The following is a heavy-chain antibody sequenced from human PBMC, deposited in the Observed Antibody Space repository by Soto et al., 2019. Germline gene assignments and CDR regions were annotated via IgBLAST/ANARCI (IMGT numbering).Heavy chain of an antibody. J-gene: IGHJ4*02. CDR2: ISSRSSTI. V-gene: IGHV3-11*01. D-gene: IGHD2-8*01. Sequence: QVQLVESGGGLVKPGGSLRLSCAASGFTFSDYYMSWIRQAPGKGLEWVSYISSRSSTIFYADSVKGRFTISRDNVKNSRYVQMNSLRAEDTAVYYCASGTNGAFFVYWGQGIMVTVSS. CDR1: GFTFSDYY. CDR3: ASGTNGAFFVY.